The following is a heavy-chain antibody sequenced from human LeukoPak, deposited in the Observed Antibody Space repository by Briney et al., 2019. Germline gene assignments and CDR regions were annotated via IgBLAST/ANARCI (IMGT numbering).Heavy chain of an antibody. CDR1: GFTFSNYD. CDR3: AKGNWGERLDWYFDL. D-gene: IGHD1-26*01. Sequence: QSGGSLRLSCAASGFTFSNYDMSWVRQAPGSGLEWVSGITGSGGSTYYADSVKGRFTVSRDDYKPTLYLQMNSLRAEDTAVYYCAKGNWGERLDWYFDLWGRGTLVTVSS. V-gene: IGHV3-23*01. CDR2: ITGSGGST. J-gene: IGHJ2*01.